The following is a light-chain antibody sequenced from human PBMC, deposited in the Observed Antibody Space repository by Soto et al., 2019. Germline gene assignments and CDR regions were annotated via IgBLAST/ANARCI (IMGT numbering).Light chain of an antibody. CDR3: QQYYSYPPT. V-gene: IGKV1-8*01. CDR2: AAS. J-gene: IGKJ4*01. Sequence: AIRMTQSPSSFSASTGDRVTITCRASQSISSYLAWYQQKPGKAPKLLIYAASTLQSGVPSRFSGSGSGTDFTLTISCLQSEDFATYYCQQYYSYPPTFGGGTKVEIK. CDR1: QSISSY.